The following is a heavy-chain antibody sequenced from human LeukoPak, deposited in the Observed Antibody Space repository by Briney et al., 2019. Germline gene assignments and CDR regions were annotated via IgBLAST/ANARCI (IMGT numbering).Heavy chain of an antibody. CDR2: IHYSGST. D-gene: IGHD4-17*01. CDR1: GGSISSGGYY. V-gene: IGHV4-31*03. J-gene: IGHJ4*02. Sequence: SQTLSLTCTVSGGSISSGGYYWSWIRQHPGKGLEWIGYIHYSGSTHYNPSLESRVSISADTSKNQLSLKLSSVTAADTAVYYCARDRGDYLDYWGQGTLVTVSS. CDR3: ARDRGDYLDY.